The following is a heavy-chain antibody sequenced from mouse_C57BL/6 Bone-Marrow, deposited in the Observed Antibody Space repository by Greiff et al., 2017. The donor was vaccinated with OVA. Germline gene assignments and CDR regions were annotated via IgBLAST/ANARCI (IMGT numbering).Heavy chain of an antibody. CDR1: GYTFTSYY. Sequence: EVQLQQSGAVLARPGASVKLSCTASGYTFTSYYMHWVKQRPGQGLEWIGDIYPGNSDTSYTPKFQGKATLTAATSANTAYRELSSLTNEDTAVYYGATIITYWDFDYWGKGTTVTVSS. CDR2: IYPGNSDT. CDR3: ATIITYWDFDY. J-gene: IGHJ1*03. V-gene: IGHV1-5*01. D-gene: IGHD2-4*01.